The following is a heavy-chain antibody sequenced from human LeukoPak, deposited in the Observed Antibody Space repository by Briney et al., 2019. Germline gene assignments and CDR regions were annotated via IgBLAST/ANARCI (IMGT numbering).Heavy chain of an antibody. CDR1: GFTFSSYS. Sequence: PGGSLRLSCEASGFTFSSYSMNWVRQAPGKGLEWVSSISSSSSYIYYADSVKGRFTISRDNFKNTLYLQMNSLRAEDTAVYYCTTDVDSGTEDAWGQGTLVTVSS. CDR3: TTDVDSGTEDA. V-gene: IGHV3-21*01. CDR2: ISSSSSYI. D-gene: IGHD1-26*01. J-gene: IGHJ4*02.